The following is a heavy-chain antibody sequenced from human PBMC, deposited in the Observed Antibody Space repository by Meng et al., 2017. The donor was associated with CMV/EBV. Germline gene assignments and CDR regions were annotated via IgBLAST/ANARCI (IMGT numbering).Heavy chain of an antibody. CDR1: GYTFTNYY. Sequence: ASVKVSCKASGYTFTNYYMHWVRQDPGQGLEWMGIINPSGGSTSYAQKFQGRVTMTRDTSTSTVYMELSSLRSEDTAVYYCARVFIGYFDYWGQGTLVTVSS. CDR2: INPSGGST. V-gene: IGHV1-46*01. J-gene: IGHJ4*02. CDR3: ARVFIGYFDY.